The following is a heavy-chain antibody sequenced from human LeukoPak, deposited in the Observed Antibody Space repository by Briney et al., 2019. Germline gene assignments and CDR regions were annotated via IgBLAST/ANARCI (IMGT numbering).Heavy chain of an antibody. CDR3: ASGGLVVVAPDAFDI. CDR2: IYYSGST. CDR1: GGSISSYY. V-gene: IGHV4-59*01. D-gene: IGHD2-15*01. J-gene: IGHJ3*02. Sequence: SETLSLTCTVSGGSISSYYWSWIRQPPGKGLEWIGYIYYSGSTNYNPSLKSRVTISVDTSKNQFSLKLSSVTAADTAVYYCASGGLVVVAPDAFDIWGQGTMVTVSS.